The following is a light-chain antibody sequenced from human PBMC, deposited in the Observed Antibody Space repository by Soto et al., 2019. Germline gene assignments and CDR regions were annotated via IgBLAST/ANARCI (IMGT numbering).Light chain of an antibody. J-gene: IGLJ3*02. CDR2: EVN. CDR3: NSFTSSTTWV. Sequence: QSALTQPASVSGSPGQSITISCTGTSSDVGGYNYVSWFQQHPGKAPKLLIYEVNNRPSGVSNRFSGSKSGNTASPTISGLQTEDEADYYCNSFTSSTTWVFGGGTKLTVL. V-gene: IGLV2-14*01. CDR1: SSDVGGYNY.